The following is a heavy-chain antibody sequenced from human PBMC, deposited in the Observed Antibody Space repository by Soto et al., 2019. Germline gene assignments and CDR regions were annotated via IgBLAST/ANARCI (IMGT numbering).Heavy chain of an antibody. D-gene: IGHD2-2*01. CDR3: ASVSSALNDYYYYYGLDV. Sequence: QVQLQESGPGLVKPSQTLSLTCTVSGGSISSGDYYWSWIRQPPGKGLEWIGYIYYSGSTYYNPSLKSRVTISVDTSKNQFSLILSSVTAEDTAVYYCASVSSALNDYYYYYGLDVWGQGTTVTVSS. J-gene: IGHJ6*02. V-gene: IGHV4-30-4*01. CDR1: GGSISSGDYY. CDR2: IYYSGST.